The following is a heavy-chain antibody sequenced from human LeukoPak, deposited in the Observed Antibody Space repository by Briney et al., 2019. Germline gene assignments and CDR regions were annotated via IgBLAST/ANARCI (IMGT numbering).Heavy chain of an antibody. CDR3: AREGYCSGGSCPDAFDI. CDR1: GFTFSSYW. J-gene: IGHJ3*02. V-gene: IGHV3-30*03. Sequence: PGGSLRLSCAASGFTFSSYWMSWVRQAPGKGLEWVAVISYDGSNKYYADSVKGRFTISRDNSKNTLYLQMNSLRTEDTAVYYCAREGYCSGGSCPDAFDIWGQGTMVTVSS. D-gene: IGHD2-15*01. CDR2: ISYDGSNK.